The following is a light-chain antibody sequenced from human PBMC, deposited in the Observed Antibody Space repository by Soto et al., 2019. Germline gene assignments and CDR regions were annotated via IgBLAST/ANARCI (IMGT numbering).Light chain of an antibody. Sequence: EIVLTQSPGTLSLSPGERATLSCRASQIVSTTYLAWYQQKPGQAPRLLIYGSSSRAPGIPDRFSGSGSGTDFTLTISRLEPEDFAGYYCQQYGNSPMYTFGQGTKLEI. J-gene: IGKJ2*01. V-gene: IGKV3-20*01. CDR2: GSS. CDR3: QQYGNSPMYT. CDR1: QIVSTTY.